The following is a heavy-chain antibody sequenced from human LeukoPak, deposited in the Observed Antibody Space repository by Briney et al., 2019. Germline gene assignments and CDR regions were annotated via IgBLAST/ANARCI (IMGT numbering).Heavy chain of an antibody. V-gene: IGHV3-66*01. CDR3: TYGDYPLTY. D-gene: IGHD4-17*01. J-gene: IGHJ4*02. Sequence: HPGGSLRLSCASSGVTVTGNYWHWVRQRPGKRLEWISILYADGKTLYADAVKGGFTFSRDSSKNTLALQMNSLRVEDTAVYYCTYGDYPLTYWGQGTLVTVSS. CDR2: LYADGKT. CDR1: GVTVTGNY.